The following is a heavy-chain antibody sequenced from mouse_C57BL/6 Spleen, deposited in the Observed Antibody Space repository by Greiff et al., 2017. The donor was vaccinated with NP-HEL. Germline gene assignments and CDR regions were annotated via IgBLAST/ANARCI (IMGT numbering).Heavy chain of an antibody. J-gene: IGHJ1*03. V-gene: IGHV5-17*01. CDR3: ARGWLPWYFDV. CDR1: GFTFSDYG. CDR2: ISSGSSTI. Sequence: EVMLVESGGGLVKPGGSLKLSCAASGFTFSDYGMHWVRQAPEKGLEWVAYISSGSSTIYYADTVKGRVTISRDNAKNTLFLQMTSLRSEDTAMYYCARGWLPWYFDVWGTGTTVTVSS. D-gene: IGHD2-2*01.